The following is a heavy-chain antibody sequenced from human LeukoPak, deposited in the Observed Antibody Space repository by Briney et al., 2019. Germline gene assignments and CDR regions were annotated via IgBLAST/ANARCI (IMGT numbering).Heavy chain of an antibody. CDR3: VCGYSYRELDY. Sequence: SETLSLTCTVSGGSISSYYWSWIRQPPGKGLEWIGYIYYSGSTNYNPSLKSRVTISVDTSKNQFSLQLSSVTAADTAVYYCVCGYSYRELDYWGQGTLVTVSS. CDR2: IYYSGST. J-gene: IGHJ4*02. CDR1: GGSISSYY. D-gene: IGHD5-18*01. V-gene: IGHV4-59*01.